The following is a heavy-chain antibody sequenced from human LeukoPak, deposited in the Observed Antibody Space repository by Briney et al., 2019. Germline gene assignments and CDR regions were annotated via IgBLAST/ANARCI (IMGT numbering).Heavy chain of an antibody. CDR1: GFTVSSNY. CDR3: ARPAGTYYYDSSGYTLDY. Sequence: GGSLRLSCAASGFTVSSNYMSWVRQAPGKGLEWVAVISYDGSNKYYADSVKGRFTISRDNSKNTLYLQMNSLRAEDTAVYYCARPAGTYYYDSSGYTLDYWGQGTLVTVSS. V-gene: IGHV3-30-3*01. J-gene: IGHJ4*02. D-gene: IGHD3-22*01. CDR2: ISYDGSNK.